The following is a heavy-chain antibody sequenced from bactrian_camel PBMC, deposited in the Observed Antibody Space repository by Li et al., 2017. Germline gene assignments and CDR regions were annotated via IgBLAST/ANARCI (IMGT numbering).Heavy chain of an antibody. D-gene: IGHD2*01. Sequence: HVQLVESGGGLVQPGGSVRLSCAASGFTFSSHYMSWVRQAPGKGPEWVSRIYSDGSNTYYADSVKGRFTISRDNAKNTVYLQMNSLRSEDTALYYCATLPCSGYCYYFYSWGQGTQVTVS. CDR2: IYSDGSNT. CDR3: ATLPCSGYCYYFYS. J-gene: IGHJ6*01. V-gene: IGHV3-2*01. CDR1: GFTFSSHY.